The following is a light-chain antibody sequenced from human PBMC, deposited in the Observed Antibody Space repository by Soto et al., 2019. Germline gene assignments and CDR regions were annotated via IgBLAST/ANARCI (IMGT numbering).Light chain of an antibody. V-gene: IGKV3-15*01. CDR2: RAS. Sequence: EIVMTPSPATLSVSPGERATLSCRARQSVSTNLAWYQQKPGQAPRLLIYRASTRASGIPARFSGSGSGTEFTLTISTLQSEDFAVYYCQQYNNWPPWTFGQGTKV. CDR1: QSVSTN. J-gene: IGKJ1*01. CDR3: QQYNNWPPWT.